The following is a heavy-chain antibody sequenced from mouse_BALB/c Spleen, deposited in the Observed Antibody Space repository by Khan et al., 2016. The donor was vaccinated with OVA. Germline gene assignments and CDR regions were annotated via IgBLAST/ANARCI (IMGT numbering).Heavy chain of an antibody. CDR3: ARLEDI. CDR2: IWAGGST. CDR1: GFSLTSYG. Sequence: QMQLEESGPGLVAPSQSLSITCTVSGFSLTSYGVHWVRQPPGKGLEWLGVIWAGGSTNYNSAIMSRLSISKDNSKNQFFLKMNSLQTDDTAMYYCARLEDIWGQGTTLTVSS. J-gene: IGHJ2*01. V-gene: IGHV2-9*02. D-gene: IGHD1-3*01.